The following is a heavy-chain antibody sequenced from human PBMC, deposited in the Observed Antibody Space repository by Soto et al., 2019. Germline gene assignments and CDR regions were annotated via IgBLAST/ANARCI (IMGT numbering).Heavy chain of an antibody. D-gene: IGHD1-1*01. CDR1: GLTVSGTKY. Sequence: DVQLVESGGGLIQPGESLRLSCVAFGLTVSGTKYVAWVRQAPGKGLEWVSALYDVFGSFYADSVKGRVTTSSDRSMSTVYLQMNDLRPDDTAVYCCASWRELEHAFDVWGQGTAVIVSP. CDR2: LYDVFGS. J-gene: IGHJ3*01. CDR3: ASWRELEHAFDV. V-gene: IGHV3-53*01.